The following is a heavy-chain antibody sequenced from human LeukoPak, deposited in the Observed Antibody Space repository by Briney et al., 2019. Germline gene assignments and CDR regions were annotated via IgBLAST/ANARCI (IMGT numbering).Heavy chain of an antibody. J-gene: IGHJ4*02. D-gene: IGHD3-9*01. Sequence: GGSLRLSCVASGFSFSSYTMSWVLQAPGKGLEWVAKMKEDGSDIHYVDSVKGRFTICRDNAKNSLCLQMSSLRVEDTAVYYCARGGARYLDSWGQGILVTVSS. CDR2: MKEDGSDI. CDR3: ARGGARYLDS. V-gene: IGHV3-7*01. CDR1: GFSFSSYT.